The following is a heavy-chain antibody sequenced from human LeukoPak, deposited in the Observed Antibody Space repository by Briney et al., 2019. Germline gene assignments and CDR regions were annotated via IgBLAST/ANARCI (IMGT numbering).Heavy chain of an antibody. CDR1: GGSFSGYY. CDR3: ARKLSYYYGSGSYYTIYYYYYYMDV. CDR2: INHSGST. D-gene: IGHD3-10*01. J-gene: IGHJ6*03. Sequence: PSETLSLTCAVYGGSFSGYYWSWIRQPPGKGLEWIGEINHSGSTNYNPSLKSRVTISVDTSKNQFSLKLSSVTAADTAVYYCARKLSYYYGSGSYYTIYYYYYYMDVWGKGTTVTISS. V-gene: IGHV4-34*01.